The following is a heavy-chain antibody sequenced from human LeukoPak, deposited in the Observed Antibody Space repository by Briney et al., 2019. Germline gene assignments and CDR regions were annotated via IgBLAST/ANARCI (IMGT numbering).Heavy chain of an antibody. D-gene: IGHD5-18*01. V-gene: IGHV4-61*02. Sequence: SETLTLTCSVSGDSMRSGGYYWNWIRQPAGKGLEWIGRIYATGSTDYNSSLKSRVTISIDTSKNQFSLKLTSVTASDTALYYCARVPTARAGYYFDYWGQGTLVTVSS. CDR2: IYATGST. CDR3: ARVPTARAGYYFDY. J-gene: IGHJ4*02. CDR1: GDSMRSGGYY.